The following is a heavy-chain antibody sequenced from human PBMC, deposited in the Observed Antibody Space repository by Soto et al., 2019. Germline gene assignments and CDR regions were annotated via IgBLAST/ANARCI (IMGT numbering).Heavy chain of an antibody. V-gene: IGHV4-39*01. D-gene: IGHD2-2*02. Sequence: PSETLSLTWIVSGGSISSSRYSWAWIRQPPGKGLEWIGTIYYGGNTYYNPSLKSRVTISVDTSKNQFSLELCSVTAADTAVYSCARHPGYCSGSSCYSYYTMDVWGQGTTIT. CDR1: GGSISSSRYS. J-gene: IGHJ6*02. CDR3: ARHPGYCSGSSCYSYYTMDV. CDR2: IYYGGNT.